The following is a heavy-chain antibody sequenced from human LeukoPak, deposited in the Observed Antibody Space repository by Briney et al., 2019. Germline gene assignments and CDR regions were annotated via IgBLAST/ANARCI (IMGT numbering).Heavy chain of an antibody. Sequence: ASVKVSCKASGYTFTSYDINWVRQATGQGLEWMGWMNPNSGNTGYAQKFQGRVTMTRNTSISTAYMELSSLRSEDTAVYYCARLGYCSGGSCYHFDHWGQGTLVTVSS. J-gene: IGHJ4*02. CDR3: ARLGYCSGGSCYHFDH. CDR1: GYTFTSYD. CDR2: MNPNSGNT. D-gene: IGHD2-15*01. V-gene: IGHV1-8*01.